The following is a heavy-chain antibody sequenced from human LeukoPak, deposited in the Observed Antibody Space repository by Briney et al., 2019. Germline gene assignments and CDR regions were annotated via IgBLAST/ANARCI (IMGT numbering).Heavy chain of an antibody. CDR3: AKDTSIAARPGAFDI. CDR1: GFTFDDYT. D-gene: IGHD6-6*01. Sequence: GGSLRLSCAASGFTFDDYTMHWFRQAPGKGLEWCSLISWDGGSTYYADSVKGRFTISRDNSKNSLYLQMNSLRTEDTALYYCAKDTSIAARPGAFDIWGQGTMVTVSS. V-gene: IGHV3-43*01. CDR2: ISWDGGST. J-gene: IGHJ3*02.